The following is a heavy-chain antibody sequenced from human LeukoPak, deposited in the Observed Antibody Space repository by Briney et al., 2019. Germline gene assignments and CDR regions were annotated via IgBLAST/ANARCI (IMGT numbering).Heavy chain of an antibody. V-gene: IGHV1-18*01. J-gene: IGHJ4*02. CDR2: ISAYNGNT. CDR3: ARDLYASGSYSGDY. Sequence: ASVKVSCNASGYTFISYGINWVRQAPGQGLEWMGWISAYNGNTNYAQKFKGRGTMTTDTSTSTAYMELWSLRSDDTAVYYCARDLYASGSYSGDYWGQGTLVTVSS. CDR1: GYTFISYG. D-gene: IGHD6-19*01.